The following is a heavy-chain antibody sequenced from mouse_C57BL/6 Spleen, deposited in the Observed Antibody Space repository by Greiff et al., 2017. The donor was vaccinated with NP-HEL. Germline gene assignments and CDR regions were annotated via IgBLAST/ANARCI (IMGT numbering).Heavy chain of an antibody. CDR3: TKDPAWFAY. CDR2: IDPETGGT. CDR1: GYTFTDYE. V-gene: IGHV1-15*01. J-gene: IGHJ3*01. Sequence: VHLVESGAELVRPGASVTLSCKASGYTFTDYEMHWVKQTPVHGLEWIGAIDPETGGTAYNQKFKGKAILTADKSSSTAYMELRSLTSEDSAVYYCTKDPAWFAYWGQGTLVTVSA.